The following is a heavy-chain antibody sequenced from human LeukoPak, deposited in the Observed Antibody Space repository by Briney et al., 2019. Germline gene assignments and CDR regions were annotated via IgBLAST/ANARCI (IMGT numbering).Heavy chain of an antibody. CDR2: ISSSSSYI. CDR1: GFTFSSYS. D-gene: IGHD6-13*01. J-gene: IGHJ4*02. CDR3: ARSYSSSWYSDC. Sequence: GGSLRLSCAASGFTFSSYSMNWVRQAPGKGLEWVSSISSSSSYIYYADSVKGRFTISRDNAKNSLYLQMNSLRAEDTAVYYCARSYSSSWYSDCWGQGTLVTVSS. V-gene: IGHV3-21*01.